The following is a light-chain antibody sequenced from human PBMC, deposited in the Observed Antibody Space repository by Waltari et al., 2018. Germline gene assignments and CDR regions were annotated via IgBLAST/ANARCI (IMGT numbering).Light chain of an antibody. Sequence: EIVLTQSPGTLSLSPGERATLSCRTSQSVGRTLPWYQQQPGQAPRLLIYGASLRATGIPDRFSGSGSGTDLSRTISRLEPEDFAVYYCRHYVRLPVTFGQGTKVEIK. CDR1: QSVGRT. CDR2: GAS. V-gene: IGKV3-20*01. J-gene: IGKJ1*01. CDR3: RHYVRLPVT.